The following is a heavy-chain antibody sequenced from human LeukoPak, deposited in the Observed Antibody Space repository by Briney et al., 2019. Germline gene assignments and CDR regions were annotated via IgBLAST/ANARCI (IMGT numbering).Heavy chain of an antibody. CDR1: GFTFSTRA. V-gene: IGHV3-64D*06. D-gene: IGHD4-17*01. Sequence: GGSLRLSCSASGFTFSTRAMYWVRQAPGKGLEYVSGISSNGGSTNYADSVKGRFTISRDNSKNTLYLQMSSLRAEDTAVYYCVKSDRPDYADFGLGSWGQGTLVTVSS. J-gene: IGHJ5*02. CDR3: VKSDRPDYADFGLGS. CDR2: ISSNGGST.